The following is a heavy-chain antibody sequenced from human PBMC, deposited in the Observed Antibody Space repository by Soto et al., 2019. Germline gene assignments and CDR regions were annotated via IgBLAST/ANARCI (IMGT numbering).Heavy chain of an antibody. J-gene: IGHJ4*02. Sequence: GGSLRLSCAASGFTFSSYSMNWVRQAPGKGLEWVSSISSSSSYIYYADSVKGRLIMTRDTSTSTIYMELSSLRSEDTAVYYCARALRFLEIGYWGQGTLVTVSS. CDR3: ARALRFLEIGY. CDR2: ISSSSSYI. CDR1: GFTFSSYS. V-gene: IGHV3-21*04. D-gene: IGHD3-3*01.